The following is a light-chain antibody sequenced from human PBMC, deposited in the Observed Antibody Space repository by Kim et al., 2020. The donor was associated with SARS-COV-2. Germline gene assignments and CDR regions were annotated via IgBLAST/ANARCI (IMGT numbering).Light chain of an antibody. J-gene: IGKJ4*01. V-gene: IGKV3-15*01. CDR1: QRIGSN. CDR2: DAS. Sequence: EIVMTQSPATLSGSPGERATLSCRASQRIGSNLAWYQQKPGQAPRLLIYDASTRAPGIPARFSGSGSGTEFTLTISSLQSEDFAVYYCQQYTVRPLTLAGGTKVDIK. CDR3: QQYTVRPLT.